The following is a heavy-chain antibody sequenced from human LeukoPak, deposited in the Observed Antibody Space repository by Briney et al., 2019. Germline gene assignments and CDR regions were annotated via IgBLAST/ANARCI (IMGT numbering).Heavy chain of an antibody. D-gene: IGHD3-16*01. V-gene: IGHV3-74*01. CDR3: ARVRWGGLYYFDY. Sequence: GGSLRLSCAASGFTFSSYWMHWVRQAPGKGLVGVSRINSDGRSTNYADSVKGRFTISRDNAKNTLYLQMNSLRAEDTAAYYCARVRWGGLYYFDYWGQGTLVTVSS. CDR2: INSDGRST. CDR1: GFTFSSYW. J-gene: IGHJ4*02.